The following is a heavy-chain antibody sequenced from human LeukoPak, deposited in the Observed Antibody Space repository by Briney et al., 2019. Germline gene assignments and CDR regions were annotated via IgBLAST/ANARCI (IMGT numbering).Heavy chain of an antibody. Sequence: PGGSLTLSCAASTFTFSSYEMKWVRQAAGKGLEWVSYISGSGNTIYYADFVKGRFTISRYNAKNSLYLQMNSLRAEDTAVYYCTSGVTIFGVVRFDYWGQGTLVTVSS. D-gene: IGHD3-3*01. V-gene: IGHV3-48*03. CDR2: ISGSGNTI. CDR3: TSGVTIFGVVRFDY. CDR1: TFTFSSYE. J-gene: IGHJ4*02.